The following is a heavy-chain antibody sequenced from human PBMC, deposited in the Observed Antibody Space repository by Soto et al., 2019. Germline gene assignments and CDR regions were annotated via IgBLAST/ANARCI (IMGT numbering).Heavy chain of an antibody. CDR3: ARHYYDSSGYYYWFDP. D-gene: IGHD3-22*01. V-gene: IGHV4-61*01. CDR2: IYYSGST. CDR1: GGSVSSFIYY. Sequence: SETLSLTCTVYGGSVSSFIYYWSWIRQPPGKGLEWIGYIYYSGSTNYNPSLKSRVTISVDTSKNQFSLKLSSVTAADTAVYYCARHYYDSSGYYYWFDPWGQGTLVTVSS. J-gene: IGHJ5*02.